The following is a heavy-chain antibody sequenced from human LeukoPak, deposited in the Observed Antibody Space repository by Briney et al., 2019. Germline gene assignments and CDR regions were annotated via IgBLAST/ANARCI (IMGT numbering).Heavy chain of an antibody. CDR2: IIPIFGTA. V-gene: IGHV1-69*05. CDR1: GGTFISYA. D-gene: IGHD3-22*01. J-gene: IGHJ4*02. CDR3: ARGRYYYDSSGYYYPADY. Sequence: ASVKVSCKASGGTFISYAISWVRQAPGQGLEWMGGIIPIFGTANYAQKFQGRVTITTDESTSTAYMELSSLRSEDTAVYYCARGRYYYDSSGYYYPADYWGQGTLVTVSS.